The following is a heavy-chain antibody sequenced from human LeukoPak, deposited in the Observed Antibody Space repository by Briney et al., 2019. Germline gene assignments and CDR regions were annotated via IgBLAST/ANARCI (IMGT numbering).Heavy chain of an antibody. J-gene: IGHJ4*02. CDR3: ARDAVVVPAADISNFDF. D-gene: IGHD2-2*01. CDR1: GYTFTHYG. V-gene: IGHV1-18*01. CDR2: IGTYNGNT. Sequence: ASVKVPCKASGYTFTHYGISWVRQAPGKGLEWMGWIGTYNGNTDYAQKFQGRITLTTDTSTTTAYMILRSLTSDDTAVYFCARDAVVVPAADISNFDFWGQGTLVTVSS.